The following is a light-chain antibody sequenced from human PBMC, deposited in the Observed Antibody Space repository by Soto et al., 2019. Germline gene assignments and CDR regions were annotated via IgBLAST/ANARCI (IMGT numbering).Light chain of an antibody. CDR1: QGISSY. CDR2: VAS. CDR3: QQLNSYPIT. Sequence: DIQLTQSPSFLSASVGERVTITCRASQGISSYLAWFQQKPGKAPNLLIYVASTLQSGVPSRFSGSGSGTEFTLTISSLQPEDFATYYCQQLNSYPITFGQGTKLEIK. J-gene: IGKJ2*01. V-gene: IGKV1-9*01.